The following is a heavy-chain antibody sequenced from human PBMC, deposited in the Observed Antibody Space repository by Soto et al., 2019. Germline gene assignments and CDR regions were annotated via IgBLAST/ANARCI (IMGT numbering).Heavy chain of an antibody. CDR3: AKPSLTGTYYFDY. Sequence: XVCLRLSCAASSFTFSGYSMSWVRHATGKGLEWVSAISGSVGSTYYADSVKGRFTISRDNSKNTLYLQMNSLRAEDTAVYYCAKPSLTGTYYFDYWGQGTLVTVSS. J-gene: IGHJ4*02. CDR2: ISGSVGST. CDR1: SFTFSGYS. V-gene: IGHV3-23*01. D-gene: IGHD1-20*01.